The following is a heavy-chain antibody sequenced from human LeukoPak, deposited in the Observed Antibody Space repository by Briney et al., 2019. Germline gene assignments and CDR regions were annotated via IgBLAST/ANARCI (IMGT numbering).Heavy chain of an antibody. CDR1: GGSFSGYY. CDR3: AYVPSGYSSSHRARYYYYGMDV. D-gene: IGHD6-13*01. CDR2: INHSGST. J-gene: IGHJ6*02. Sequence: ASETLSLTCAVYGGSFSGYYWSWIRQPPGKGLEWIGEINHSGSTNYNPSLKSRVTISVDTSKNQFSLKLSSVTAADTAVYYCAYVPSGYSSSHRARYYYYGMDVWGQGTTVTVSS. V-gene: IGHV4-34*01.